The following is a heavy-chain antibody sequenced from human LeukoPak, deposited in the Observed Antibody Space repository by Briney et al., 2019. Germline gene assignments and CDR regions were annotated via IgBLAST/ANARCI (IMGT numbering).Heavy chain of an antibody. CDR3: ARGDYYDSSGYYYPPL. Sequence: GGSLRLSCAASGFTFSSYEMNWVRQAPGKGLEWVSYISSSGSTIYYADSVKGRFTISRDNAKNSLHLQMNSLRAEDTAVYYCARGDYYDSSGYYYPPLWGRGTLVTVSS. CDR2: ISSSGSTI. J-gene: IGHJ4*02. V-gene: IGHV3-48*03. CDR1: GFTFSSYE. D-gene: IGHD3-22*01.